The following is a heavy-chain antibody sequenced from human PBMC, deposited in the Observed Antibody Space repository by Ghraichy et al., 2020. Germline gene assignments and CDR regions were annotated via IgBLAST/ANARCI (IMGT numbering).Heavy chain of an antibody. Sequence: SETLPLTCSVSGGSISSYYWSWIRQPPGKGLEWIGNIYNSGSTNYNPSLKSRVTISIDTSKNQFSLKLPSVTAADTAVYYCARGRGSSSRMDVWGQGTTVTVSS. CDR1: GGSISSYY. CDR3: ARGRGSSSRMDV. J-gene: IGHJ6*02. V-gene: IGHV4-59*01. D-gene: IGHD6-6*01. CDR2: IYNSGST.